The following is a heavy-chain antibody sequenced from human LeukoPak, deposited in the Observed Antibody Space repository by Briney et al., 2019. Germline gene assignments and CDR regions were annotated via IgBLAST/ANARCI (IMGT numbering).Heavy chain of an antibody. J-gene: IGHJ4*02. Sequence: GGSLRLSCAASGFTFSSDSMNWVRQAPGKGLEWVSSISSSSSYIYYADSVKGRFTISRDNAKNSLYLQMNSLRAEDTAVYYCARDPWFGELHYFDYWGQGTLVTVSS. V-gene: IGHV3-21*01. CDR3: ARDPWFGELHYFDY. CDR2: ISSSSSYI. CDR1: GFTFSSDS. D-gene: IGHD3-10*01.